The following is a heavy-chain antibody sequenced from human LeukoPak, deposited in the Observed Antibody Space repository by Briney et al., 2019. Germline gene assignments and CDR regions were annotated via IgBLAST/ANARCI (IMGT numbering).Heavy chain of an antibody. CDR3: ERRSSGSAPYHFDY. Sequence: PGGSLRLSCAASGFAFTSYAMHWVRQAPGKGLVWVSRINSDGSTKNYADSVKGRFTISRDNSKNTLYLQMNSLRAEDTAVYYCERRSSGSAPYHFDYWGQGTLVTVSS. CDR2: INSDGSTK. V-gene: IGHV3-74*01. D-gene: IGHD1-26*01. CDR1: GFAFTSYA. J-gene: IGHJ4*02.